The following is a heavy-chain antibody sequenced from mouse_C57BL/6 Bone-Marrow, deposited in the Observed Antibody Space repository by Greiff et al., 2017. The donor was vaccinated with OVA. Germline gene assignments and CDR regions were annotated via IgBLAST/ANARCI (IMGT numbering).Heavy chain of an antibody. CDR1: GYTFTSYW. J-gene: IGHJ4*01. CDR3: ARQLGRYYAMDC. V-gene: IGHV1-55*01. CDR2: IYPGSGST. D-gene: IGHD4-1*01. Sequence: VQLQQPGAELVKPGASVKMSCKASGYTFTSYWITWVKQRPGQGLEWIGDIYPGSGSTNYNEKFKSKATLTVDTSSSTAYMQLCSLTSEDSAVYDCARQLGRYYAMDCWGQGTSVTVSS.